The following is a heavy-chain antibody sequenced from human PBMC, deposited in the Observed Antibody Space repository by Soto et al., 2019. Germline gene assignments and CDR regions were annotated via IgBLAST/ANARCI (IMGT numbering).Heavy chain of an antibody. Sequence: EVQLLESGGGLVQPGASLRLSCAASGFTFSNYAMGWVRQGPGKGLEWVSGISTSGGSTYYADAVEGRFTISRENSKNTLYLQMSGLRADDPALYYCAKYHYDTRGSFDSWGQGALVTVSS. CDR3: AKYHYDTRGSFDS. J-gene: IGHJ5*01. V-gene: IGHV3-23*01. CDR1: GFTFSNYA. D-gene: IGHD3-22*01. CDR2: ISTSGGST.